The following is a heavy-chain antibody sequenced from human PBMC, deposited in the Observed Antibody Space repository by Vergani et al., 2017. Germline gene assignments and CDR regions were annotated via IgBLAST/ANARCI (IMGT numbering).Heavy chain of an antibody. CDR2: IIPIFGPE. J-gene: IGHJ6*03. CDR1: GGTFSSYA. CDR3: ARAPVDPHYYYYYRDV. V-gene: IGHV1-69*12. Sequence: QVQLVQSGAEVKKPGSSVKVSCKASGGTFSSYAISWVRQAPGQGLEWMGGIIPIFGPENSAQKFQGRVTITADESTSTAYMELSSLRAEDTAVYYCARAPVDPHYYYYYRDVWGKGTTVTGSS.